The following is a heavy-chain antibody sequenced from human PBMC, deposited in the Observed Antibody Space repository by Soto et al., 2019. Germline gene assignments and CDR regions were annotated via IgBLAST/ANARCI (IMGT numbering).Heavy chain of an antibody. CDR3: ARFPSGRDPNWFDP. V-gene: IGHV5-51*01. J-gene: IGHJ5*02. D-gene: IGHD1-26*01. CDR1: WCRFADYW. CDR2: IYPDDSDT. Sequence: GEPLKIPWKAAWCRFADYWIGWVRQMPGKGLELMGIIYPDDSDTRYSPSFQGQVTISADKSITTAYLQWSSLKASDTAMYYCARFPSGRDPNWFDPWGQGTLVTVSS.